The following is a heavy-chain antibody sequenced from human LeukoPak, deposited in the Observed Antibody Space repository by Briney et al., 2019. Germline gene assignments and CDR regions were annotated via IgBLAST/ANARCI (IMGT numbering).Heavy chain of an antibody. V-gene: IGHV3-48*02. Sequence: GGSLRLSCAASGFTFSSYSMNWVRQAPGRGLEWVSYNYSDGTNVQYADSVKGRFTISRDNAKNALHLQMNSLREEDTAVYYCERFAGDNYWGKGTLVTVSS. D-gene: IGHD3-10*01. CDR3: ERFAGDNY. J-gene: IGHJ4*02. CDR2: NYSDGTNV. CDR1: GFTFSSYS.